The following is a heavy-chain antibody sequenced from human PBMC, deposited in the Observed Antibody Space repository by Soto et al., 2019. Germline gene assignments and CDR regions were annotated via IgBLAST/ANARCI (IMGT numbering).Heavy chain of an antibody. D-gene: IGHD3-9*01. CDR2: ISYDGSNK. CDR3: AKATIFLGPFDY. Sequence: QVQLMECGGGVVQPGRSLRLSCAASGFTFSSYGMHWVRQAPGKGLEWVAVISYDGSNKYYADSVKGRFTISRDNSKNTLYLQMNSLRAEDTAVYYCAKATIFLGPFDYWGQGTLVTVSS. J-gene: IGHJ4*02. CDR1: GFTFSSYG. V-gene: IGHV3-30*18.